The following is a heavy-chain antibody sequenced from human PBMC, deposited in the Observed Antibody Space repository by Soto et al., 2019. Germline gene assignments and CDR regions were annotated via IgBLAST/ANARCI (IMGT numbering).Heavy chain of an antibody. Sequence: SETLSLTCTVSGGSISSGDYYWSWIRQPPGKGLEWIGYIYYSGSTYYNPSLKSRVTISVDTSKNQFSLKLSSVTAADTAVYYCARRPLWFGEYPFGYWGQGTLVTVSS. D-gene: IGHD3-10*01. J-gene: IGHJ4*02. CDR1: GGSISSGDYY. CDR3: ARRPLWFGEYPFGY. CDR2: IYYSGST. V-gene: IGHV4-30-4*01.